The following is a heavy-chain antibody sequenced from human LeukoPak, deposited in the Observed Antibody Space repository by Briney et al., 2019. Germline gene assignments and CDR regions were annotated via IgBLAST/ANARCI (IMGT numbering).Heavy chain of an antibody. J-gene: IGHJ4*02. Sequence: ASVKVSCKASGGTFSSYAISWVRQAPGQGLEWMGGIIPIFGTANYAQKFQGRVTITADESTSTAYMELSSLRSEDTAVYYCARDAQAGSGSSPLDYWGQGTLVTVSS. V-gene: IGHV1-69*13. CDR1: GGTFSSYA. CDR2: IIPIFGTA. D-gene: IGHD3-10*01. CDR3: ARDAQAGSGSSPLDY.